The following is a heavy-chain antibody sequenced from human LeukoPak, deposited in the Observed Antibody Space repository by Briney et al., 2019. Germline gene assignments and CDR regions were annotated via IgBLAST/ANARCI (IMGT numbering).Heavy chain of an antibody. CDR2: ISYDGSNK. Sequence: PGRSLRLSCAASGFTFSSYGMHWVRQAPGKGLEWVAVISYDGSNKYYADSVKGRFTISRDNSKNTLYLQMNSLRAEDTAVYYCAKVTLYGGNTDAFDIWGQGTMVTVSS. J-gene: IGHJ3*02. V-gene: IGHV3-30*18. CDR3: AKVTLYGGNTDAFDI. CDR1: GFTFSSYG. D-gene: IGHD4-23*01.